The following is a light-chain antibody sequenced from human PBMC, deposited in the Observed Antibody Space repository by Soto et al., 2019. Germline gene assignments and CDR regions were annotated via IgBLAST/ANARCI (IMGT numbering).Light chain of an antibody. J-gene: IGLJ1*01. CDR3: YSYAGSNNGV. CDR1: SSDIGKYNY. V-gene: IGLV2-8*01. CDR2: EVT. Sequence: QSALAQPPSASGSPGQSVTISCTGTSSDIGKYNYVSWYQQHPGKAPKLLIYEVTKRPSGVPDRFSGSKSDNTASLTVSGPQAEDEAVYYCYSYAGSNNGVFGTGTKLTVL.